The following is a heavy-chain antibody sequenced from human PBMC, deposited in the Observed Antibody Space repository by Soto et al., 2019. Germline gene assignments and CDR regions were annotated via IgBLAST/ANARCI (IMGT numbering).Heavy chain of an antibody. CDR1: GFTFSSYG. V-gene: IGHV3-30*18. J-gene: IGHJ4*02. D-gene: IGHD2-8*01. Sequence: GGSLRLSCAASGFTFSSYGMHWVRQAPGRGLEWVAVISYDGSNKYYADSVKGRFTISRDNSKNTLYLQMNSLRAEDTAVYYCAKDDLGYCTNGVCRFSSVDYWGQGTLVTVSS. CDR3: AKDDLGYCTNGVCRFSSVDY. CDR2: ISYDGSNK.